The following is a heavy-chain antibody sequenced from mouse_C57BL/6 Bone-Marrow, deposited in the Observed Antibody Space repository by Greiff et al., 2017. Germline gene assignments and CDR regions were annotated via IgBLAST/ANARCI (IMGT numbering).Heavy chain of an antibody. Sequence: VQLQQSGAELVKPGASVKLSCTASGFNIKDYYMHWVKQRTEQGLEWIGRIDPEDGDTKYAPKFQGKATITADTSSHTAYLQLSSQTAEDTAVDYCAGGDYDVRYYFDYWGQGTTLTVSS. CDR2: IDPEDGDT. D-gene: IGHD2-4*01. J-gene: IGHJ2*01. CDR1: GFNIKDYY. CDR3: AGGDYDVRYYFDY. V-gene: IGHV14-2*01.